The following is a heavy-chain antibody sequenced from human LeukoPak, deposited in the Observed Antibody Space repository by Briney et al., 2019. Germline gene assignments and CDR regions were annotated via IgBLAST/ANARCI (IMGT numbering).Heavy chain of an antibody. CDR1: GGSISSGGYY. CDR3: ARGLGARETNWFDP. D-gene: IGHD1-26*01. Sequence: PSQTLSLTCTVSGGSISSGGYYWSWIRQHPGKGLEWIGYIYYSGSTYYNPSLKSRVTISVDTSKNQFSLKLSSVTAADTAVYYCARGLGARETNWFDPWGQGTLVTVSS. J-gene: IGHJ5*02. V-gene: IGHV4-31*03. CDR2: IYYSGST.